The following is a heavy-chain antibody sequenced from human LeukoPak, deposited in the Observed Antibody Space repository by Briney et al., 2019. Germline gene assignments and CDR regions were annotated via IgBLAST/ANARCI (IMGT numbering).Heavy chain of an antibody. CDR1: GFTFSSYA. CDR3: AKKEKWITMVRGVKSVHCGMDV. V-gene: IGHV3-23*01. D-gene: IGHD3-10*01. CDR2: ISGSGGST. Sequence: GGSLRLSCAASGFTFSSYAMSWVRQAPGKGLEWVSAISGSGGSTYYADSVKGRFTISRDNSKNTLYLQMNSLRAEDTAVYYCAKKEKWITMVRGVKSVHCGMDVWGQGTTVTVSS. J-gene: IGHJ6*02.